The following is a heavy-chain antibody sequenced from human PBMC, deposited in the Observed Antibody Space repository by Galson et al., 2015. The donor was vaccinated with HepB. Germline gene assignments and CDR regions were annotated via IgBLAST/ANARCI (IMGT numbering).Heavy chain of an antibody. CDR2: INGNDDK. Sequence: PALVKPTQTLTLTCTFSGFSLRTSTVGVGWIRQPPGKALEWLALINGNDDKRYSPSLKRRRTITKDTSKSQVVLTMTNMDPVDTATYYCAHRRQVITKEFDSWGQGTLVTVSS. V-gene: IGHV2-5*01. D-gene: IGHD1-20*01. CDR3: AHRRQVITKEFDS. CDR1: GFSLRTSTVG. J-gene: IGHJ4*02.